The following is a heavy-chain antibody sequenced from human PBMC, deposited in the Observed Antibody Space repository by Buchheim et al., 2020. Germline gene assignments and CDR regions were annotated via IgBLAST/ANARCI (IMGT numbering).Heavy chain of an antibody. CDR3: ARDPVGSVSFDY. V-gene: IGHV4/OR15-8*02. J-gene: IGHJ4*02. CDR2: ISHSGNA. Sequence: QVQLQESGPRLVEPSGTLSLTRVVSGASISSFNWWRWLRSPPGKGLEWIGEISHSGNAIYTLSLNSRVTMSPDRSQNHFSPRVTSVTAADTAVYYCARDPVGSVSFDYWGQGNL. CDR1: GASISSFNW. D-gene: IGHD5/OR15-5a*01.